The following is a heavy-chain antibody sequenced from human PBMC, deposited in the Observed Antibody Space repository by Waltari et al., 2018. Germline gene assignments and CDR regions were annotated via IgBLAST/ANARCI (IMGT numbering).Heavy chain of an antibody. D-gene: IGHD1-26*01. J-gene: IGHJ4*02. V-gene: IGHV3-23*03. Sequence: EVQLLESGGGLVQPGGSLRLSCAASGFTFSSYAMSWVRQAPGKGLEWVSVIYSGGSTYYADSVKGRFTISRDNSKNTLDLQMNSLRAEDTAVYYCAKDRPGEGAARDYWGQRTLVTVSS. CDR3: AKDRPGEGAARDY. CDR2: IYSGGST. CDR1: GFTFSSYA.